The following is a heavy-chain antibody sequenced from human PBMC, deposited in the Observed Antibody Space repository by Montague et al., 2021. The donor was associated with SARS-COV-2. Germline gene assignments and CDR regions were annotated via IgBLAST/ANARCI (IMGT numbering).Heavy chain of an antibody. Sequence: SLRLSCAASGFSFKNYGIHWVRQATGKGLEWVSAIGPPGDTYYAGSVKGRFSISREDAKNSLYLQMDSLRAEDTAVYYCARETPVAGTNFYGMDVWGLGTTVIVSS. CDR3: ARETPVAGTNFYGMDV. V-gene: IGHV3-13*01. D-gene: IGHD6-19*01. CDR2: IGPPGDT. J-gene: IGHJ6*02. CDR1: GFSFKNYG.